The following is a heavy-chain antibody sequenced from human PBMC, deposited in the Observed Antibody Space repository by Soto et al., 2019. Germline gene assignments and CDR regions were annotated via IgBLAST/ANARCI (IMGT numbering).Heavy chain of an antibody. Sequence: QVRLQESGPGLVKPSGTLSLTCSVSGDSISNNKWWSWVRQPPGKGMEWIGEMHHSGSVNYNASLKSRATISVDKSRNQFSLQLTSVTAADTALYFCARHDNMTLGSNYLDSWGQGTLVTVSS. CDR2: MHHSGSV. J-gene: IGHJ4*02. V-gene: IGHV4-4*02. D-gene: IGHD1-1*01. CDR1: GDSISNNKW. CDR3: ARHDNMTLGSNYLDS.